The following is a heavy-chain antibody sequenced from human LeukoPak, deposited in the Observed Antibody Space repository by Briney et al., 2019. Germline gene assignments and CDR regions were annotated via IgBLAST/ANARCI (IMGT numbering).Heavy chain of an antibody. V-gene: IGHV3-23*01. CDR1: GFTFSSYA. CDR3: ARSSPVYYYDSSRAFDI. CDR2: LTASGNTA. D-gene: IGHD3-22*01. Sequence: GGSLRLSCAASGFTFSSYAMSWVRQAPGKGLAWVSGLTASGNTAFYADSVKGRFTISRDNSKNTLYLQMNSLRAEDTAVYYCARSSPVYYYDSSRAFDIWGQGTMVTVSS. J-gene: IGHJ3*02.